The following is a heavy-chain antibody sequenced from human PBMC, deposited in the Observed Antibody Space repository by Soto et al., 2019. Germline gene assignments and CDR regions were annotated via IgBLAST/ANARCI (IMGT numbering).Heavy chain of an antibody. CDR1: GGSIGSGDYY. Sequence: PSETLSLTCTVSGGSIGSGDYYWSWIRQHPGKGLEWMGYISYSGNTKYKPSLQSRITISVDTSENQFSLRLTSVTAADTAIYFCARTSIFGVVLNAFDIWGQGTLVTVSS. CDR3: ARTSIFGVVLNAFDI. D-gene: IGHD3-3*01. J-gene: IGHJ3*02. V-gene: IGHV4-31*03. CDR2: ISYSGNT.